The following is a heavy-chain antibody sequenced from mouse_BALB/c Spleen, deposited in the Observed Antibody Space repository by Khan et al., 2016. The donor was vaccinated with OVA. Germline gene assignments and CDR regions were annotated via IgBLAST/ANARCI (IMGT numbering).Heavy chain of an antibody. CDR3: TRSDDSYYFDY. V-gene: IGHV1-5*01. D-gene: IGHD2-4*01. CDR2: IFPGISDT. CDR1: GYSFTSYW. J-gene: IGHJ2*01. Sequence: VQLQQSGTVLARPGASVKMSCKASGYSFTSYWMHWVNQRPGQGLEWIGAIFPGISDTRFNQKLKVKAKLTAVTSASTAYMELSSLTNEDSAVYFCTRSDDSYYFDYWGQGTTLTVSS.